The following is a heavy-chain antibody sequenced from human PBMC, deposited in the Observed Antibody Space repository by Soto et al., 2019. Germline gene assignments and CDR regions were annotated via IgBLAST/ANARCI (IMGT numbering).Heavy chain of an antibody. CDR2: ISGSGGST. CDR3: AKSFGDTAMANWFDP. Sequence: PGGSLRLSCAASGFTFSSYAMSWVRQVPGKGLEWVSAISGSGGSTYYADSVKGRFTISRDNSKNTLYLQMNSLRAEDTAVYYCAKSFGDTAMANWFDPWGQGTLVTVSS. D-gene: IGHD5-18*01. CDR1: GFTFSSYA. J-gene: IGHJ5*02. V-gene: IGHV3-23*01.